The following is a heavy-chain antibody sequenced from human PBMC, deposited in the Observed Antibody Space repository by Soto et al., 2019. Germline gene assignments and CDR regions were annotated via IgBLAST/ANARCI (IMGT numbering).Heavy chain of an antibody. CDR3: ARAPGIAAAGTPHY. CDR1: GFTFSSYW. J-gene: IGHJ4*02. D-gene: IGHD6-13*01. CDR2: IKQDGSEK. V-gene: IGHV3-7*01. Sequence: GGSLRLSCAASGFTFSSYWMSWVRQAPGKGLEWVANIKQDGSEKYYVDSVKGRFTISRDNAENSLYLQMNSLRAEDTAVYYCARAPGIAAAGTPHYWGQGTLVTSPQ.